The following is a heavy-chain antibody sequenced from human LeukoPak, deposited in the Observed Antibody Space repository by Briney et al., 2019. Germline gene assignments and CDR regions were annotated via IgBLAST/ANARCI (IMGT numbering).Heavy chain of an antibody. CDR3: ARERYGAYPNFDY. D-gene: IGHD4/OR15-4a*01. CDR2: MNPNSGNT. V-gene: IGHV1-8*03. CDR1: GYIFTSYD. Sequence: ASVKVSCKASGYIFTSYDINWVRQASGQGLEWMGWMNPNSGNTGYAQKFQGRVTITRNTSISTAYMELSSLRSEDTAVYYCARERYGAYPNFDYWGQGTLVTVSS. J-gene: IGHJ4*02.